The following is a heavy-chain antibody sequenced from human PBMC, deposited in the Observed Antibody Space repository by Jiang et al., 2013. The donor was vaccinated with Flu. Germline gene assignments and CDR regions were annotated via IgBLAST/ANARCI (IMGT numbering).Heavy chain of an antibody. V-gene: IGHV3-23*04. J-gene: IGHJ4*02. Sequence: QLVESGGGLVQPGGSLRLSCAASGFTFSSYAMSWVRQAPGKGLEWVSAISGSGGSTYYADSVKGRFTISRDNSKNTLYLQMNSLRAEDTAVYYCAKSEGYCSSTSCFTKYYFDYWGQGTLVTVSS. CDR2: ISGSGGST. D-gene: IGHD2-2*02. CDR1: GFTFSSYA. CDR3: AKSEGYCSSTSCFTKYYFDY.